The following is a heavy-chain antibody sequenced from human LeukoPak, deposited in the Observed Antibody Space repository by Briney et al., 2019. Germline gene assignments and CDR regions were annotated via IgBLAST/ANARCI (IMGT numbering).Heavy chain of an antibody. CDR1: GFTFSSYW. D-gene: IGHD3-22*01. V-gene: IGHV3-7*01. J-gene: IGHJ5*02. Sequence: SGGSLRLSCAASGFTFSSYWMSWVRQAPGKGLEWVANIKQDGSEKYYVDSVKGRFTISRDNAKNSLYLQMNSLRAEDTAVYYCARDHRYYYDSSGYYGNWFDPWGQGTLVTASS. CDR3: ARDHRYYYDSSGYYGNWFDP. CDR2: IKQDGSEK.